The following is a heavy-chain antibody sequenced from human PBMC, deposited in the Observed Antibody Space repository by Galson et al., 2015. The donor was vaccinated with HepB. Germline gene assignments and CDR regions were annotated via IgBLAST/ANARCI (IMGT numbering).Heavy chain of an antibody. CDR2: ISSSRSYI. CDR1: GFTFSSYS. V-gene: IGHV3-21*01. Sequence: SLRLSCAASGFTFSSYSMNWLRQAPGKGLEWVSSISSSRSYIYYADSVKGRFIISRDNAKKSLYLQMNSLRAKDTAVYYCARGGGYCSSTSCSDAFDLGGQGTMVTVS. D-gene: IGHD2-2*01. CDR3: ARGGGYCSSTSCSDAFDL. J-gene: IGHJ3*01.